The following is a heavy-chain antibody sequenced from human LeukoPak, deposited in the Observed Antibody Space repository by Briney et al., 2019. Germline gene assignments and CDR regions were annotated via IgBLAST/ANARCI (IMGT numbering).Heavy chain of an antibody. J-gene: IGHJ4*02. V-gene: IGHV3-33*06. CDR3: AKEHAGVSRSWYDFIDY. D-gene: IGHD6-13*01. CDR1: GFTFSSYG. Sequence: GRSLRLSCAASGFTFSSYGMHWVRQAPGKGLEWVAVIWYDGSNKYYADSVKGRFTISRDNSKNTLYLQMNSLRAEDTAVYYCAKEHAGVSRSWYDFIDYWGQGTLVTVSS. CDR2: IWYDGSNK.